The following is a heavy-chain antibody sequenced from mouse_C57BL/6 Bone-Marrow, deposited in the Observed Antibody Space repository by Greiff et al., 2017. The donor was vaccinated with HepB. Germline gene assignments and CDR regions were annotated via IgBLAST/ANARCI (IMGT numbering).Heavy chain of an antibody. CDR1: GYTFTDYY. Sequence: EVKLQQSGPVLVKPGASVKMSCKASGYTFTDYYMNWVKQSHGKSLEWIGVINPYNGGTSYNQKFKGKATLTVDKSSSTAYMELNSLTSEDSAVYYCASELGRDFDYWGQGTTLTVSS. J-gene: IGHJ2*01. D-gene: IGHD4-1*01. CDR2: INPYNGGT. CDR3: ASELGRDFDY. V-gene: IGHV1-19*01.